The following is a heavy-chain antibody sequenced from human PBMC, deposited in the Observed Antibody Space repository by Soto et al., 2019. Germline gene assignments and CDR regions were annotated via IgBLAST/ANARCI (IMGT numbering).Heavy chain of an antibody. Sequence: PSQTLSLTCAISGDSVSSNSAAWNWIRQSPSRGLEWLGRTYYRSKWYNDYAVSVKSRITINPDTSKNQFSLQLNSVTPEDTAVYYCARDGRGYSGYDLFHYYYGMDVWGQGTTVTVSS. D-gene: IGHD5-12*01. CDR1: GDSVSSNSAA. V-gene: IGHV6-1*01. J-gene: IGHJ6*02. CDR3: ARDGRGYSGYDLFHYYYGMDV. CDR2: TYYRSKWYN.